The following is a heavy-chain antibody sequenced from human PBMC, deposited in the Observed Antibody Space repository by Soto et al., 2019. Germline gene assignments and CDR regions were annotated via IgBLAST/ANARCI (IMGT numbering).Heavy chain of an antibody. CDR1: GYTLAELS. Sequence: QVQLVQSGAEVKKPGASVKVSCKVSGYTLAELSMHWVRQAPGKGLEWMGGLDPEDGATVYAQKFQVRLTMAEDTSTDTAYMELSSLTSEDTAFYYCAADMVNVLTSYPPLGYWGQGTLVTVSS. CDR3: AADMVNVLTSYPPLGY. V-gene: IGHV1-24*01. D-gene: IGHD3-9*01. CDR2: LDPEDGAT. J-gene: IGHJ4*02.